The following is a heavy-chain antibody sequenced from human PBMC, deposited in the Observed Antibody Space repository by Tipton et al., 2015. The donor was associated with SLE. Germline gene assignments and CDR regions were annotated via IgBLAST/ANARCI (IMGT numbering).Heavy chain of an antibody. CDR1: GYSFSTYG. Sequence: QLVQSGAEVKKPGASVKVSCKASGYSFSTYGISWVRQAPGQGLEWMGWISVYNGNTNYAQKLQDRVTMTTDTSTNTAHMELRGLRSDDTAVYYCARGLRGVMTGDWFDPWGQGTLVTVSS. J-gene: IGHJ5*02. V-gene: IGHV1-18*01. CDR3: ARGLRGVMTGDWFDP. D-gene: IGHD3-16*01. CDR2: ISVYNGNT.